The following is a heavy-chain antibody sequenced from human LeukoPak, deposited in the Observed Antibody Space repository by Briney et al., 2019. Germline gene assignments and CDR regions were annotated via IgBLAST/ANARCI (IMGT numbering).Heavy chain of an antibody. CDR3: ARHTASACTAGFDF. D-gene: IGHD6-13*01. Sequence: SETLSLTCTVSGGSISSYYWSWIRQPAGKGLEWIGRIYSTGSTNYNPSLKSRVTMSVDTSKNQFSLRLRSVTAADTAVYYCARHTASACTAGFDFWGQGALVSVSS. V-gene: IGHV4-4*07. CDR2: IYSTGST. J-gene: IGHJ4*02. CDR1: GGSISSYY.